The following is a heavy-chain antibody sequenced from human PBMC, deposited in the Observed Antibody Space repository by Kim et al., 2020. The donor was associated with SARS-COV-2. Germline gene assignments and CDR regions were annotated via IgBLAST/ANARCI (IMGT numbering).Heavy chain of an antibody. D-gene: IGHD6-6*01. V-gene: IGHV3-20*01. CDR3: ARAAFEYSSSPVDY. Sequence: ADCVKGRLTSSRDNAKTSLYLQMNSLRAEDTALYHCARAAFEYSSSPVDYWGQGTLVTVSS. J-gene: IGHJ4*02.